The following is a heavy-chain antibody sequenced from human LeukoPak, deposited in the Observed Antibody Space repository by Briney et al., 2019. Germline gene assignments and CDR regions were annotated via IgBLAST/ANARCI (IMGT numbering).Heavy chain of an antibody. CDR1: GFTFTDHW. V-gene: IGHV3-7*03. Sequence: GGSLRLSCATSGFTFTDHWVAWVRQVPGKGLEWVANTDIDGRTKNYVDSVKGRFTISRDNSANTVSLQMDSLRADDTAMYYCAKMRGMPREAYHFDRWGQGTLVAVSS. CDR2: TDIDGRTK. D-gene: IGHD1-26*01. CDR3: AKMRGMPREAYHFDR. J-gene: IGHJ4*02.